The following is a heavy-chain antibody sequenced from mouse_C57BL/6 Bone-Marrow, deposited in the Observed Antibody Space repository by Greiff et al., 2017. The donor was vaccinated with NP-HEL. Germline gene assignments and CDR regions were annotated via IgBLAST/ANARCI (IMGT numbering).Heavy chain of an antibody. Sequence: VQLQQSGAELVRPGASVKLSCTASGFNIKDDYMHWVKQRPEQGLEWIGWIDPENGATEYASKFQGQATITADTSSNTAYLQLSSLTSEDTAVYDWTYYGSSYEGDWYFDVWGTGTTVTVSS. CDR2: IDPENGAT. D-gene: IGHD1-1*01. CDR3: TYYGSSYEGDWYFDV. V-gene: IGHV14-4*01. CDR1: GFNIKDDY. J-gene: IGHJ1*03.